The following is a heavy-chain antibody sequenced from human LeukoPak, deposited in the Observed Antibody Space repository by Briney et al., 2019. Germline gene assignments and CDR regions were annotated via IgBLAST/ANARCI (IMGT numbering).Heavy chain of an antibody. D-gene: IGHD3-16*01. CDR2: IYRGGGT. J-gene: IGHJ4*02. CDR1: GFTVSTNY. CDR3: ARDVIYASEIYSYGDC. V-gene: IGHV3-66*01. Sequence: GGSLRLSCAASGFTVSTNYVSWVRQAPGKGLEWVSVIYRGGGTACADSVKDRFTISRDNFKNMVYLHMNSLKAEDTAVYYCARDVIYASEIYSYGDCLGQGTLVTVSS.